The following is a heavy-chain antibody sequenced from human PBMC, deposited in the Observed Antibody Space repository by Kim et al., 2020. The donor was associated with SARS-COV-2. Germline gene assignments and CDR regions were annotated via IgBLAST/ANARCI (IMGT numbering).Heavy chain of an antibody. CDR2: INPSGGST. J-gene: IGHJ3*02. Sequence: ASVKVSCKASGYTFTSYYMHWVRQAPGQGLEWMGIINPSGGSTSYAQKFQGRVTMTRDTSTSTVYMELSSLRSEDTAVYYCARDSNPLYTMIVVVSCPDIWGQGTMVTVSS. CDR1: GYTFTSYY. V-gene: IGHV1-46*01. CDR3: ARDSNPLYTMIVVVSCPDI. D-gene: IGHD3-22*01.